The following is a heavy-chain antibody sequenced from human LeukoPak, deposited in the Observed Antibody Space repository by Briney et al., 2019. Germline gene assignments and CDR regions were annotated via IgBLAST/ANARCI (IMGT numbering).Heavy chain of an antibody. Sequence: KPSETLSLTCTVSGGSISGSSYYWGWTRQPPGKGLEWIGSIYYSESIYYNPSLQSRVTISVDTSKNQFSLKLSSVTATDTAVYYCARVPHGETIFGVVLYWFDPWGQGTLVTVSS. D-gene: IGHD3-3*01. J-gene: IGHJ5*02. CDR2: IYYSESI. CDR1: GGSISGSSYY. CDR3: ARVPHGETIFGVVLYWFDP. V-gene: IGHV4-39*01.